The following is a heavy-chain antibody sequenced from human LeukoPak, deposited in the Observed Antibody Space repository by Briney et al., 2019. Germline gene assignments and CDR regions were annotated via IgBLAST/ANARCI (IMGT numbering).Heavy chain of an antibody. Sequence: GGSLRLSCAASGFTFSNYWMSWVRQAPGKGLEWVGNIQEDGSAQYYVDSVKGRFTISRDNAKNSLYLQMNSLRVDDTAVYYCARVAYGDRYWGQGTLVTVSS. V-gene: IGHV3-7*01. CDR3: ARVAYGDRY. J-gene: IGHJ4*02. CDR1: GFTFSNYW. D-gene: IGHD4-17*01. CDR2: IQEDGSAQ.